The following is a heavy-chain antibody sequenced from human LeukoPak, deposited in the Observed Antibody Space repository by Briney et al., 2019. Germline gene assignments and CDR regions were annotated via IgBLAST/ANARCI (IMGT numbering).Heavy chain of an antibody. Sequence: GESLKISCKGSGYSFTNYWIGWVRQMPGKGLEWMGIIYPADSDTRYSPSFQGQVSISADKSITTGYLQWRSLKASDTAMYYCARQRSTAYYDSSGLPYDAFDIWGQGTMVTISS. CDR2: IYPADSDT. CDR3: ARQRSTAYYDSSGLPYDAFDI. V-gene: IGHV5-51*01. J-gene: IGHJ3*02. CDR1: GYSFTNYW. D-gene: IGHD3-22*01.